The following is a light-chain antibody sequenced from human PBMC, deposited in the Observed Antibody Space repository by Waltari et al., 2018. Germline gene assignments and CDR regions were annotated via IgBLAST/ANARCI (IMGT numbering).Light chain of an antibody. J-gene: IGKJ3*01. V-gene: IGKV1D-12*01. CDR2: AAS. CDR3: QQANSFPFT. CDR1: QGISSG. Sequence: DILMTQSPSSVSASVGDTVTITCRASQGISSGLAWYQQKRGKAPRLLMYAASNLQSGVPSRFSGSGSGTDFTLTISSLQPEDFATYYCQQANSFPFTFGPGTKVDIK.